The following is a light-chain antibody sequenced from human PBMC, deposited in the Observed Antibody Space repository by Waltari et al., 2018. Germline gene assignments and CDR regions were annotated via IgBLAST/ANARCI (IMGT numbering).Light chain of an antibody. V-gene: IGKV3-15*01. CDR3: QHYNNWPHWT. J-gene: IGKJ1*01. Sequence: EIVMTQSPATMSVSPGERATLSCRASQSVSNNLAWYQQKRGQAPRLLIYGASTRAAGIPARFSGSGSGTEFTLTISSLQSEDFAVYYCQHYNNWPHWTFGQGTKVEIK. CDR2: GAS. CDR1: QSVSNN.